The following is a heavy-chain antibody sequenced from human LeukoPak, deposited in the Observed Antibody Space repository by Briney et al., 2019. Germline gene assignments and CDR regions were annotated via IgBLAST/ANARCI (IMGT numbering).Heavy chain of an antibody. CDR3: ARAFRDTDGQ. CDR2: ISSSSSYI. Sequence: GGSLRLSCVASGFTFSSYSMNWVRQAPGKGLEWVSSISSSSSYIYYADSVKGRFTISRDNAKNSLYLQMNSLRAEDTAVYYCARAFRDTDGQWGQGTLVTVSS. V-gene: IGHV3-21*01. J-gene: IGHJ4*02. D-gene: IGHD3-10*01. CDR1: GFTFSSYS.